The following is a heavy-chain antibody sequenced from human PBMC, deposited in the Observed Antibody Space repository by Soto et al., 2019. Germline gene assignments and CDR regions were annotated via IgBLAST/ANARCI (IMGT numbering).Heavy chain of an antibody. CDR3: ARLRGTSFDN. Sequence: GGSLRLSCAASGFTFSDYSMNWVRQAPGKGLEWVLYISATRSTIYHADSVKGRFTISRDNAKNSLYLQMNGLRDEDTAVYYCARLRGTSFDNWGQGTLVTVSS. J-gene: IGHJ4*02. V-gene: IGHV3-48*02. CDR2: ISATRSTI. CDR1: GFTFSDYS. D-gene: IGHD1-1*01.